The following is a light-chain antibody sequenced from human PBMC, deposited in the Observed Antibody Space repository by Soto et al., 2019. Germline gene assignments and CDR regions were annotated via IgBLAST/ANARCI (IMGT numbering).Light chain of an antibody. CDR2: KAS. V-gene: IGKV1-5*03. CDR1: QTISSW. Sequence: DIQMTQSPSTLSGSVGDRVTITCRASQTISSWLAWYQQKPGKAPKLLIYKASTLKSGVPSRFSGSGSGTEFTLTITSLQADDFATYYCQQYDKYWTFGQWTKGDIK. CDR3: QQYDKYWT. J-gene: IGKJ1*01.